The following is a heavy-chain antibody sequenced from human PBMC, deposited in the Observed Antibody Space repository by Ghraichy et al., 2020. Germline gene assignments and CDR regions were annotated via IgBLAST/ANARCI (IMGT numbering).Heavy chain of an antibody. CDR2: ISGYNGNK. D-gene: IGHD7-27*01. CDR1: GYNFSRYG. Sequence: ASVKVSCKSSGYNFSRYGISWVRQAPGQGLEWMGWISGYNGNKNYAKKFQGRVTMTTDTSTNTAYLELRSLRSDDMAVYYCARETGLTTWYWFDPWGQGTLVTVSS. CDR3: ARETGLTTWYWFDP. J-gene: IGHJ5*02. V-gene: IGHV1-18*03.